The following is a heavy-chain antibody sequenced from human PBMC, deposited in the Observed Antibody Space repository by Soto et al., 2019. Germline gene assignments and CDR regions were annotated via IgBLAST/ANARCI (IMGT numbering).Heavy chain of an antibody. CDR1: GHNLTAYH. CDR2: MKADSGDT. Sequence: ASVKLSCKASGHNLTAYHMQWLRPAPREGVEWMGWMKADSGDTYYAQKFQDTLTMTRDTSISTAYLELSRLRADDTAVYCCARVKYYFDSSSYDAFDIWGQGTMVTVSS. CDR3: ARVKYYFDSSSYDAFDI. D-gene: IGHD3-22*01. J-gene: IGHJ3*02. V-gene: IGHV1-2*02.